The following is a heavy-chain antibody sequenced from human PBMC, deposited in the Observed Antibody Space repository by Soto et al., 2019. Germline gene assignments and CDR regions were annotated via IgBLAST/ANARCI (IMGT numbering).Heavy chain of an antibody. CDR2: ISYDGSNK. Sequence: GGSLRLSCAASGFTFSSYAMHWVRQAPGKGLEWVAVISYDGSNKYYADSVKGRFTISRDNSKNTLYLQMNSLRAEDTAVYYCARCGSGTQLAGFYYFDYWGQGTLVTVSS. CDR3: ARCGSGTQLAGFYYFDY. CDR1: GFTFSSYA. J-gene: IGHJ4*02. D-gene: IGHD3-10*01. V-gene: IGHV3-30-3*01.